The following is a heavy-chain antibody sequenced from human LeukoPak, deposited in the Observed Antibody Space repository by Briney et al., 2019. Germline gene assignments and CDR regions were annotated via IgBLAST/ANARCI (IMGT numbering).Heavy chain of an antibody. Sequence: VQPGRSLRLSCAASGFTFSSYGMHWVRQAPGKGLEWVAVISYDGSNKYYADSVKGRFTISRDNSKNTLYLQMNSLRAEDTAVYYCAKGGVTADYWGQGTLVTVSS. CDR3: AKGGVTADY. CDR2: ISYDGSNK. CDR1: GFTFSSYG. J-gene: IGHJ4*02. V-gene: IGHV3-30*18. D-gene: IGHD2-21*02.